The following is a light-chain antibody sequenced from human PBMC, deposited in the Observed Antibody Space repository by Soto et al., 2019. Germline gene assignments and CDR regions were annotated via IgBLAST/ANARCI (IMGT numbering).Light chain of an antibody. CDR1: RSSIGSNT. V-gene: IGLV1-44*01. CDR3: AAWDASLGGFYV. J-gene: IGLJ1*01. Sequence: QSVLTQPPSASGTPGQRVTISCSGSRSSIGSNTVNWYQHLPGSAPKLLIYSNNHRPSGVPDRFSASKAGASASLAISGLQSEDEGDYHCAAWDASLGGFYVFGSGTKLTVL. CDR2: SNN.